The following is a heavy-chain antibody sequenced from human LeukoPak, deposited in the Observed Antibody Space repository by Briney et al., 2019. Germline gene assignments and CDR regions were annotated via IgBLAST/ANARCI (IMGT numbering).Heavy chain of an antibody. J-gene: IGHJ5*02. D-gene: IGHD1-1*01. CDR3: ARDRKLDLGVNWFDP. Sequence: GRSLRLSCAASGFTFSSYAMHWVRQTPGKGLEWLAILSYDGGSQYYADSVRGRFTISRDNSKNTLYLHMNSLRSDDAAVYYCARDRKLDLGVNWFDPWGQGTLVTVSS. CDR2: LSYDGGSQ. CDR1: GFTFSSYA. V-gene: IGHV3-30*03.